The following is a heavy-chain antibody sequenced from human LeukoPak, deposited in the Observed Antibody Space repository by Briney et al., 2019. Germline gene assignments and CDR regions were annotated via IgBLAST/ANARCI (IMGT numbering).Heavy chain of an antibody. V-gene: IGHV3-23*01. D-gene: IGHD5-24*01. CDR1: RFTFSSYA. CDR3: AKLGTWLQYPFDF. J-gene: IGHJ4*02. CDR2: ISGSGGSA. Sequence: PGGSLRLSCEASRFTFSSYAMGWVRQAPGKGREWVCVISGSGGSAYYADSVTGRFTISRDNSKNTLYLQMNSLRAEDTAVYYCAKLGTWLQYPFDFWGQGTLVTVSS.